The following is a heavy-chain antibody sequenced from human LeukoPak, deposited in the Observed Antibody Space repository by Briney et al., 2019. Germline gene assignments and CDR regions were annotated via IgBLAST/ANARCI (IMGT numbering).Heavy chain of an antibody. Sequence: PSETLSPTCAVSGGSISSSNWWSWVRQPPGKGLEWIGEIYHSGSTNYNPSLKSRVTISVDKSKNQFSLKLSSVTAADTAVYYCARSSVVVVTAPTGAFDIWGQGTMVTVSS. CDR1: GGSISSSNW. CDR2: IYHSGST. CDR3: ARSSVVVVTAPTGAFDI. D-gene: IGHD2-21*02. J-gene: IGHJ3*02. V-gene: IGHV4-4*02.